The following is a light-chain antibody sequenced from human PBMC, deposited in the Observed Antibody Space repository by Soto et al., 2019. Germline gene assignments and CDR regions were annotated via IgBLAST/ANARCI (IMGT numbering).Light chain of an antibody. V-gene: IGLV2-23*01. J-gene: IGLJ2*01. CDR1: SSDVGSYNL. CDR2: EGS. CDR3: CSYAGSRRV. Sequence: QSALTQPASVSGSPGQSITISCTGTSSDVGSYNLVSWYQQHLGKAPKLMIYEGSKRPSGVSNRFSGSKSGNTASLTISGLQAEDEADYYCCSYAGSRRVFGGGTKLTVL.